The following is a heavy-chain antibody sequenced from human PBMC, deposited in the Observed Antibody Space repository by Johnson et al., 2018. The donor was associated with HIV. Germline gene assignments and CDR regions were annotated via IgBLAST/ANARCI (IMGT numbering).Heavy chain of an antibody. CDR3: ARSRSGSRNAFDI. Sequence: VESGGGVVQPGGSLRLSCAASGFTFSSYDMHWVRQATGKGLEWVSAIGTGGDTHYPDSVKGRFTISRDNSKNTLYLQMNSLRAEDTAVYYCARSRSGSRNAFDIWGQGTMVTVSS. CDR2: IGTGGDT. CDR1: GFTFSSYD. J-gene: IGHJ3*02. V-gene: IGHV3-13*01. D-gene: IGHD3-10*01.